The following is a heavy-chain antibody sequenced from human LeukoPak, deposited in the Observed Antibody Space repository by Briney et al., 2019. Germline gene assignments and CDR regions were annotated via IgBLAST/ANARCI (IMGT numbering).Heavy chain of an antibody. Sequence: GGSLRLSCAASGGTFSNYVMSWIRQAPGKGLEWVSYINHNGEMIFYPDFVKGRFTISRDNAKNSLYLQMNSLRDEATAVYYCARDNDWAFHYWGQGTLVTVSS. J-gene: IGHJ4*02. CDR1: GGTFSNYV. D-gene: IGHD3-9*01. CDR3: ARDNDWAFHY. CDR2: INHNGEMI. V-gene: IGHV3-48*02.